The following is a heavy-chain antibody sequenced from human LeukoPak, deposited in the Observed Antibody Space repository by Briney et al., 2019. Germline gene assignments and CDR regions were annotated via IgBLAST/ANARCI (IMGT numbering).Heavy chain of an antibody. V-gene: IGHV3-7*01. CDR3: ARDKYYDRYFDS. D-gene: IGHD3-22*01. J-gene: IGHJ4*02. CDR2: IKQDGSEK. CDR1: GFTFNSNW. Sequence: GGSLRLSCVASGFTFNSNWMSWVRQAPGKGLEWVANIKQDGSEKYYVDSVKGRSTISRDNAKNSLSLQMHSLRAEDTAVYYCARDKYYDRYFDSWGQGILVTVSS.